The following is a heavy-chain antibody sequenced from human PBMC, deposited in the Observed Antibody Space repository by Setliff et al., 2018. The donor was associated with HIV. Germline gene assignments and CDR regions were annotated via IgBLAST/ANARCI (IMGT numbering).Heavy chain of an antibody. Sequence: KTSETLSLTCTVSGGSISSYYWSWIRQPPGKGLEWIGYIYTSGSTNYNPSLKSRVTISVDTSKNQFSLKLSSVTAADTAVYYCARERTGGTRDAFDIWGQGTMVTVSS. J-gene: IGHJ3*02. CDR3: ARERTGGTRDAFDI. V-gene: IGHV4-4*08. CDR1: GGSISSYY. D-gene: IGHD3-10*01. CDR2: IYTSGST.